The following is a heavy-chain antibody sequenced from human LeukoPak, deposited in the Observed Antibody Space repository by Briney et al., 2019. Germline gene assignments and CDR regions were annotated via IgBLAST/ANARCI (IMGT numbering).Heavy chain of an antibody. V-gene: IGHV4-59*08. D-gene: IGHD1-1*01. CDR2: IYHSET. CDR1: GGSISTTY. J-gene: IGHJ3*02. Sequence: PSETLSLTCTVSGGSISTTYWSWVRQPPGKGLEWIAYIYHSETNFNPSLKSRVTISADTSKNQFSLELSSVTAADTAVYYCARLNAYNGVFDIWGQGTMVTVSS. CDR3: ARLNAYNGVFDI.